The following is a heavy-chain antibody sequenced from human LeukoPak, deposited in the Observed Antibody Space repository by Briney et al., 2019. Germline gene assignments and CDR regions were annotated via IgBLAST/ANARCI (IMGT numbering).Heavy chain of an antibody. CDR1: GGTFSSYA. CDR3: ARVFRRSTDSSASY. CDR2: IIPIFGTA. D-gene: IGHD3-22*01. Sequence: SVKVSCKASGGTFSSYAISWVRQAPGQGLEWMGRIIPIFGTANYAQKFQGRVTMTRDTSTSTVYMELSSLRSEDTAVYYCARVFRRSTDSSASYWGQGTLVTVSS. V-gene: IGHV1-69*05. J-gene: IGHJ4*02.